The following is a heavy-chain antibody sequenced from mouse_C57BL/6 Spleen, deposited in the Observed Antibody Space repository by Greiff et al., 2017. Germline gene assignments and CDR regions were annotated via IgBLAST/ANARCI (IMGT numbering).Heavy chain of an antibody. V-gene: IGHV1-39*01. CDR1: GYSFTDYN. Sequence: VQLKESGPELVKPGASVKISCKASGYSFTDYNMNWVKQSNGKSLEWIGVINPNYGTTSYNQKFKGKATLTVDQSSSTAYMQLNSLTSEDSAVYYCASGIYYYGSSYDYAMDYWGQGTSVTVSS. CDR2: INPNYGTT. J-gene: IGHJ4*01. D-gene: IGHD1-1*01. CDR3: ASGIYYYGSSYDYAMDY.